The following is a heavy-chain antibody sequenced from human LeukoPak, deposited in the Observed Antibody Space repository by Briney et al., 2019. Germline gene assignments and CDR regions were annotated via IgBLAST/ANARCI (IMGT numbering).Heavy chain of an antibody. CDR3: AKGEIPGGLTGWPSK. Sequence: PGGSLRLSCAASGFTFDDHAMHWVRQAPGKGLEWVSGITWNGGSVGYADSVKGRFTVSRDNAKNLLFLQLDSVTAEDTAFYFCAKGEIPGGLTGWPSKWGQGTLVTVS. D-gene: IGHD3-9*01. CDR1: GFTFDDHA. J-gene: IGHJ4*02. V-gene: IGHV3-9*01. CDR2: ITWNGGSV.